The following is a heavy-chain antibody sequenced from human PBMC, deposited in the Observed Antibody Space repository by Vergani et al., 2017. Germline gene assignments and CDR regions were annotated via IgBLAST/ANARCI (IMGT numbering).Heavy chain of an antibody. J-gene: IGHJ2*01. CDR2: IYYSGST. Sequence: QLQLQESGPGLVKPSETLSLTCTVSGGSISSSSYYWGWIRQPPGKGLEWIGSIYYSGSTYYNPSLKSRVTISVDTSKNQFSLKLSSVTAADTAVYYCARDRKDVGDWYFDLWGRGTKVTVSS. CDR1: GGSISSSSYY. CDR3: ARDRKDVGDWYFDL. V-gene: IGHV4-39*01. D-gene: IGHD1-26*01.